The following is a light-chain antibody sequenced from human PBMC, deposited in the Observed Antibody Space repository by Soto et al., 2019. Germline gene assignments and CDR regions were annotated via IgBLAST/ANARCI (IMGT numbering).Light chain of an antibody. CDR2: ENN. J-gene: IGLJ1*01. CDR1: SSNIGSNW. CDR3: GTWDSSLSAGV. V-gene: IGLV1-51*02. Sequence: QSVLTQPPSVSAAPGQKVTITCSGSSSNIGSNWLSWYQQLPGTAPKLLIYENNKRPSGIPDRFSGSKSGTSATLGITGLQTGDEADYYCGTWDSSLSAGVFGTGTKVTVL.